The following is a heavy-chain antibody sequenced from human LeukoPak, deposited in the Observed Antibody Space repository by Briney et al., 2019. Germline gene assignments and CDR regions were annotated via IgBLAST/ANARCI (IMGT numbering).Heavy chain of an antibody. D-gene: IGHD3-22*01. V-gene: IGHV3-74*01. CDR1: GFTFSRYW. CDR2: INGDGNST. CDR3: AGDRSNYDSSGYYLYDY. J-gene: IGHJ4*02. Sequence: GGSLRLSCAASGFTFSRYWMHWVRQAPGKGLVWVSRINGDGNSTIYADSVKGRFTISRDNAKNTLYLQMNSLRAEDTAVYYCAGDRSNYDSSGYYLYDYWGQGTLVTVSS.